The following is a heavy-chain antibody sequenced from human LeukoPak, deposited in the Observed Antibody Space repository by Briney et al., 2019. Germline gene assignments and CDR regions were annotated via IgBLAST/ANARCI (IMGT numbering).Heavy chain of an antibody. CDR1: GFTFSSCA. CDR3: AKDPQGGSGSYYTHYFDY. V-gene: IGHV3-23*01. D-gene: IGHD3-10*01. CDR2: ISGSGGST. Sequence: GGSLRLSCAASGFTFSSCAMSWVRQAPGKGLEWVSAISGSGGSTYYADSVKGRFTISRDNSKNTLYLQMNSLRAEDTAVYYCAKDPQGGSGSYYTHYFDYWGQGTLVTVSS. J-gene: IGHJ4*02.